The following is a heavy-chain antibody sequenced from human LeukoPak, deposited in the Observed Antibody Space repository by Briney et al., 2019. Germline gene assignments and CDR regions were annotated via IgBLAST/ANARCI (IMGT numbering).Heavy chain of an antibody. V-gene: IGHV3-23*01. Sequence: GGSLRLSCAASGFTFSSSAMSWVRLAPGKGLEWVSTISGSGGSTYYADSVKGRFTISRDNSKNTLYLQMNSLRAEDTAVYYCAKVDTAMLRPFDCWGQGTLVTVSS. CDR1: GFTFSSSA. CDR3: AKVDTAMLRPFDC. D-gene: IGHD5-18*01. CDR2: ISGSGGST. J-gene: IGHJ4*02.